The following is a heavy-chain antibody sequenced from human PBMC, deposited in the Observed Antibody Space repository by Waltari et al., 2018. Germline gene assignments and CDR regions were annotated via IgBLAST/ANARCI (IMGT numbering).Heavy chain of an antibody. J-gene: IGHJ4*02. D-gene: IGHD2-2*01. CDR2: MNPNSGNT. Sequence: QVQLVQSGAEVKKPGASVRVSCKASGYTFTSYDINWVRQATGQGLDLMGWMNPNSGNTGYAQKFQGRVTITRNTSISTAYMELSSLRSEDTAVYYCALGSTSPAMDYWGQGTLVTVSS. CDR3: ALGSTSPAMDY. V-gene: IGHV1-8*03. CDR1: GYTFTSYD.